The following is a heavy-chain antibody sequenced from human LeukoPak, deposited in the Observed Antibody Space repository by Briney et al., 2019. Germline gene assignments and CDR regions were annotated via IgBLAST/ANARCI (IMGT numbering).Heavy chain of an antibody. CDR3: ARTTFGGVGWFDP. D-gene: IGHD3-16*01. CDR2: IYHSGST. J-gene: IGHJ5*02. V-gene: IGHV4-39*02. CDR1: GGSISSGSYY. Sequence: NPSETPSLTCTVSGGSISSGSYYWSWIRQPAGKGLEWIGSIYHSGSTYYNPSLKSRVIISVDTSKNHFSLKLSSVTAADTAVYYCARTTFGGVGWFDPWGQGTLVTVSS.